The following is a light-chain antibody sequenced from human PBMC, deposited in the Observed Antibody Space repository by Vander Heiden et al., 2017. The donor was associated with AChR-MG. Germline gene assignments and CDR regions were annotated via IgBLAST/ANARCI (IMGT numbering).Light chain of an antibody. CDR3: QQYDSTPLT. CDR2: WAS. CDR1: QSVLYSSNNKNY. J-gene: IGKJ4*01. Sequence: DIVMTQSPASPAVSLGERATINCKSSQSVLYSSNNKNYLAWYQQKPGQPPKLLIYWASTRESGVPDRFSGSGSGTDFTLTISSLQAEDVAVYYCQQYDSTPLTFGGGTKVEIK. V-gene: IGKV4-1*01.